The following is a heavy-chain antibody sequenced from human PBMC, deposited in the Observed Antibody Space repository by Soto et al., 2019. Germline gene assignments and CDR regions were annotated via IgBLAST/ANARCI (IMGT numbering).Heavy chain of an antibody. J-gene: IGHJ4*02. CDR2: IYPGDSDT. Sequence: GESLKISCKGSGYSFTSYWIGWVRQMPGKSLEWMGIIYPGDSDTRYSPSFQGQVTISAAKSISTAYLQWSSLKASATAMYYCARHPGGATVPFDYWGQGTLVTVSS. D-gene: IGHD4-17*01. CDR3: ARHPGGATVPFDY. CDR1: GYSFTSYW. V-gene: IGHV5-51*01.